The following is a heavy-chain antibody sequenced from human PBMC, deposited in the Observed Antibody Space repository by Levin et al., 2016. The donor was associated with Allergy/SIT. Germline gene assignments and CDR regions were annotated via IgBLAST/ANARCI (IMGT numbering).Heavy chain of an antibody. V-gene: IGHV3-66*04. CDR1: GFTVSSNY. J-gene: IGHJ5*02. Sequence: GGSLRLSCAASGFTVSSNYMSWVRQAPGKGLEWVSVIYSGGSTYYADSVKGRFTISRDNSKNTLYLQMNSLRAEDTAVYYCARQIGYCSGGSCYSYGDENWFDPWGQGTLVTVSS. D-gene: IGHD2-15*01. CDR2: IYSGGST. CDR3: ARQIGYCSGGSCYSYGDENWFDP.